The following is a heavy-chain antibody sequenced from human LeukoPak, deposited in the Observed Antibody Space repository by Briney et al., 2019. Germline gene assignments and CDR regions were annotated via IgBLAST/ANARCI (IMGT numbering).Heavy chain of an antibody. CDR3: ASVYSSGWYTGGY. CDR1: GFTFSSYS. V-gene: IGHV3-21*01. Sequence: GGSLRLSCAASGFTFSSYSMNWVRQAPGKGLEWVSSISSSSSYIYYADSVKGRFTISRDNAKNSLYLQMNSLRAEDTAVYYCASVYSSGWYTGGYWGQGTLVTVSS. J-gene: IGHJ4*02. CDR2: ISSSSSYI. D-gene: IGHD6-19*01.